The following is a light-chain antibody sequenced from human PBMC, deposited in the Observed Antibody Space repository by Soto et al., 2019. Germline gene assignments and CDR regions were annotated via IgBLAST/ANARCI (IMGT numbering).Light chain of an antibody. V-gene: IGKV3D-11*03. CDR2: DAS. J-gene: IGKJ5*01. CDR3: QQYGTSEII. CDR1: QFISNS. Sequence: EIVMTQSPATLSVSPGERVTLSCRASQFISNSLAWYQHRPGQPPRLLIYDASNRATGIPARFSGSGSGTDFTLTISSLEPEDFAVFYCQQYGTSEIIFGQGTRLEIK.